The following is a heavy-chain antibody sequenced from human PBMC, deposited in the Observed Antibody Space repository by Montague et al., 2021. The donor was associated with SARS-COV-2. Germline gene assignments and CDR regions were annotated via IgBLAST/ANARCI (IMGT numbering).Heavy chain of an antibody. D-gene: IGHD2-15*01. CDR2: INQACRT. Sequence: SETLSLTCALTGGSFSCYYWSWIRQPPGTGLELICGINQACRTTYNPSLPSLHTIFIDTSRKQYSLNLRSVTAADAAVYYCAMGSHCNGVNCYDGVVGYWGQGKPVTVSS. V-gene: IGHV4-34*01. J-gene: IGHJ1*01. CDR1: GGSFSCYY. CDR3: AMGSHCNGVNCYDGVVGY.